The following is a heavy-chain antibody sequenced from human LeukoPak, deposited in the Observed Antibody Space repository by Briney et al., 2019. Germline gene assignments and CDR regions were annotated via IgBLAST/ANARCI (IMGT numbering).Heavy chain of an antibody. CDR3: ITPLPYSAQ. J-gene: IGHJ4*02. V-gene: IGHV3-11*01. CDR2: ISSSGSTV. Sequence: LELVSYISSSGSTVYYADSVRGRLTISRDNAEKSLYLQMNSLKTEDTAVYYCITPLPYSAQGGQGTLVTVSS. D-gene: IGHD2-21*01.